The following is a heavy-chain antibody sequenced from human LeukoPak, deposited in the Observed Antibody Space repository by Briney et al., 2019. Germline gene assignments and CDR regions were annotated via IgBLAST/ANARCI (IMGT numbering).Heavy chain of an antibody. CDR2: VSLSGLT. CDR3: SRENGAFSPFGY. D-gene: IGHD2-8*01. Sequence: SETLSLTCTVSGGSISSYYWSWIRQPPGQGLEWIGEVSLSGLTNYNPTLNSRVIMALDTSKNHLSLNLTSVTAADTAVYFCSRENGAFSPFGYWGQGTLVTVSS. J-gene: IGHJ4*02. CDR1: GGSISSYY. V-gene: IGHV4-59*12.